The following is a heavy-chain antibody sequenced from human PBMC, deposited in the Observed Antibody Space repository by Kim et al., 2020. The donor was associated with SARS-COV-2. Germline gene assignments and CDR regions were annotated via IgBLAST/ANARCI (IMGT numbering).Heavy chain of an antibody. Sequence: YNPSLQRRVTISVDTSKNQFSLKLSAVTAADTAVYYCASVEYSSSSLDYWGQGTLVTVSS. D-gene: IGHD6-6*01. V-gene: IGHV4-59*01. J-gene: IGHJ4*02. CDR3: ASVEYSSSSLDY.